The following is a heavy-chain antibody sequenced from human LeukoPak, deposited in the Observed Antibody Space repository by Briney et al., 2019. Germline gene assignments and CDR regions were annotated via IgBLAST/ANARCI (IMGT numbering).Heavy chain of an antibody. Sequence: NPGGSLTLSCAASGVTFNNAWVSWVRQAPGKGLVRVGRIKAKIDGGTTDYAAPVKGRFTISRDESKNTVYLQMNSLKTEDTAVYYCATEWFFSSSGTTERLDDWGQGTLVTVSS. CDR1: GVTFNNAW. J-gene: IGHJ4*02. CDR3: ATEWFFSSSGTTERLDD. CDR2: IKAKIDGGTT. V-gene: IGHV3-15*01. D-gene: IGHD3-10*01.